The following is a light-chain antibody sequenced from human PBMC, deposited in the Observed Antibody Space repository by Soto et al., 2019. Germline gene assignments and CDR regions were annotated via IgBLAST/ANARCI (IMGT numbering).Light chain of an antibody. Sequence: QSVLTQSPSASASLGASVKLTCTLSSGHSSYAIAWHQQQPEKGPRYLMKLNSDGSHSQGDGIPDRFSGSSSGAERYLTISFRQSEDEADSFCQTWGTGSVVFGGGTKLTVL. CDR3: QTWGTGSVV. V-gene: IGLV4-69*01. CDR1: SGHSSYA. J-gene: IGLJ2*01. CDR2: LNSDGSH.